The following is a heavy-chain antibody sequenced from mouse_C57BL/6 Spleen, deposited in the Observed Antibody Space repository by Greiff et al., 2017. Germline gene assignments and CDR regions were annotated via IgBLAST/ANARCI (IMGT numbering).Heavy chain of an antibody. Sequence: VQLQQPGAELVKPGASVKLSCKASGYTFTSYWMHWVKQRPGQGLEWIGMIHPNSGSTNYNEKFKSKATLTVDKSSSTAYMQLSSLTSEDSAVYYCARWAFTTVEDSRGEGTTLTESS. CDR3: ARWAFTTVEDS. CDR1: GYTFTSYW. J-gene: IGHJ2*01. D-gene: IGHD1-1*01. V-gene: IGHV1-64*01. CDR2: IHPNSGST.